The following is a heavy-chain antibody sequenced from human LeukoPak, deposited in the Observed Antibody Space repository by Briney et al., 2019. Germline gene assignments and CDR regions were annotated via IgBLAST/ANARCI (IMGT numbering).Heavy chain of an antibody. CDR1: GFTFSSYG. J-gene: IGHJ4*02. Sequence: GGTLRLSCAASGFTFSSYGMSWVRQAPGKGLEWVSAISGSGGSTYYADSVTGRFTISRDNSKNTLYLQMNSLRAEDTAVYYCAKWNGEGLFDYWGQGTLVTVSS. CDR2: ISGSGGST. V-gene: IGHV3-23*01. CDR3: AKWNGEGLFDY. D-gene: IGHD1-1*01.